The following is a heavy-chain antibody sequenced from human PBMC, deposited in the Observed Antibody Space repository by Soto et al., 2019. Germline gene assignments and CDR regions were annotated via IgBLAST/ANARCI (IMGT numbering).Heavy chain of an antibody. CDR2: ISGSGGST. V-gene: IGHV3-23*01. CDR3: AKDRAVYGVWFDP. J-gene: IGHJ5*02. D-gene: IGHD4-17*01. CDR1: GFTFSSYA. Sequence: VGSLRLSCAASGFTFSSYAMSWFRQAPVKGLEWVSAISGSGGSTYYADSVKGRFTISRDNSKNTLYLQMNSLRAEDTAVYYCAKDRAVYGVWFDPWGQGTLVTVSS.